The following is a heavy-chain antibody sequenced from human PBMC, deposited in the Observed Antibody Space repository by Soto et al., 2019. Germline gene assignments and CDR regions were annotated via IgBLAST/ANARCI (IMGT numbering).Heavy chain of an antibody. V-gene: IGHV3-21*01. CDR1: GFTLSSYS. Sequence: GGSLRLSCAVSGFTLSSYSMNWVRQAPGKGLEWVSSISSSSSYIYYADSVKGRFTITRDNAKNSLYLQMNSLRAEGSAVYYCASFGRDWGGDAFDIWGQGTMVTVSS. D-gene: IGHD7-27*01. J-gene: IGHJ3*02. CDR2: ISSSSSYI. CDR3: ASFGRDWGGDAFDI.